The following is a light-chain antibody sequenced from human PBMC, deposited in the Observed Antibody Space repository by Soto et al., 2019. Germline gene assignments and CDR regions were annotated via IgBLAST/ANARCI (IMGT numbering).Light chain of an antibody. CDR3: QQYYSTPYT. V-gene: IGKV4-1*01. J-gene: IGKJ2*01. CDR2: WAS. Sequence: DIVMTQSPDSLAVSLGERTTFNCKSSQSVLYSSNNNNYLAWYQQKPGQPPKLLIYWASTRESGVPDRFSGSGSGTDFTLTISSLQAEDVAVYYCQQYYSTPYTFGQGTKLAIK. CDR1: QSVLYSSNNNNY.